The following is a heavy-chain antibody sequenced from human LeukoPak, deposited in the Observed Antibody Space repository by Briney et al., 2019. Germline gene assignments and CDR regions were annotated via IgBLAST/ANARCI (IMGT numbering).Heavy chain of an antibody. Sequence: ASVKVSCTASGYTFTGYYMHWVRQAPGQGLEWMGWINPNSGGTNYAQKFQGRVTMTRDTSISTAYMELSRLRSDDTAVYYCAREELPIVVVPAEPAPSDYWGQGTLVTVSS. CDR2: INPNSGGT. V-gene: IGHV1-2*02. CDR3: AREELPIVVVPAEPAPSDY. J-gene: IGHJ4*02. CDR1: GYTFTGYY. D-gene: IGHD2-2*01.